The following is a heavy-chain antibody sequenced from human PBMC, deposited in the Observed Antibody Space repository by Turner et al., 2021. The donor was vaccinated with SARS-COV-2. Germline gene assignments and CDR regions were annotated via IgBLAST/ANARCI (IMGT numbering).Heavy chain of an antibody. CDR1: GFTFSSYS. V-gene: IGHV3-30-3*01. Sequence: QVQLLESGGGVVQPGRSLRLSCAASGFTFSSYSMHWVRPAPGKGLEWVALISYDGSNKYYADSVKGRFTISRDNSKNTLYLQMNSLRAEDTAVYYCARSRGGSYYYGMDVWGQGTTVTVSS. D-gene: IGHD3-16*01. CDR2: ISYDGSNK. CDR3: ARSRGGSYYYGMDV. J-gene: IGHJ6*02.